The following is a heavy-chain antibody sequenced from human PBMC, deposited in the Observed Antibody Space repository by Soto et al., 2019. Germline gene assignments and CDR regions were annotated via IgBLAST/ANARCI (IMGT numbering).Heavy chain of an antibody. D-gene: IGHD3-9*01. J-gene: IGHJ6*02. CDR2: IRSKAYGGTA. CDR3: TRERPYYDILTDYPYYYGMDV. Sequence: GGSLRLSCTASGFTFGDYAMSWFRQAPGKGLEWVGSIRSKAYGGTAEYAASVKGRFSISRDDSKSIAYLQMNSLKTEDTAVYYCTRERPYYDILTDYPYYYGMDVWGQGTTVTVSS. V-gene: IGHV3-49*03. CDR1: GFTFGDYA.